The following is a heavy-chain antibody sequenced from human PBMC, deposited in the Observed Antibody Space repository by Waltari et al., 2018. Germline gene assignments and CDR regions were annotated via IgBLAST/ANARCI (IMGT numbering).Heavy chain of an antibody. CDR2: MKEEGTQK. D-gene: IGHD6-13*01. Sequence: EVQLVESGGGLVQPGGSLRLSCAASGFRFSNNWMSWVRQAPGKGLEGGANMKEEGTQKDYVDSVRGRFTISRDNTKNTLYLQMNSLRVEDTAVYYCARGGSVSSWYWRDWGQGTLVTVST. J-gene: IGHJ4*02. CDR3: ARGGSVSSWYWRD. CDR1: GFRFSNNW. V-gene: IGHV3-7*01.